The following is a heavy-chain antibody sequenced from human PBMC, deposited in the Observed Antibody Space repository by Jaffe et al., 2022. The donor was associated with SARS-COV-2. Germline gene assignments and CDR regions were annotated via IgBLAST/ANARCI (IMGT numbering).Heavy chain of an antibody. J-gene: IGHJ6*03. Sequence: QVQLVQSGAEVKKPGASVKVSCKASGYTFTSYGISWVRQAPGQGLEWMGWISAYNGNTNYAQKLQGRVTMTTDTSTSTAYMELRSLRSDDTAVYYCAREGGRYCSSTSCYFIWSNYYYYYMDVWGKGTTVTVSS. CDR3: AREGGRYCSSTSCYFIWSNYYYYYMDV. CDR2: ISAYNGNT. D-gene: IGHD2-2*01. V-gene: IGHV1-18*01. CDR1: GYTFTSYG.